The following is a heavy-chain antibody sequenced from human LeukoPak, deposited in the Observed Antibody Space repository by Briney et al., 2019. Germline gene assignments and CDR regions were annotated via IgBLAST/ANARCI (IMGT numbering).Heavy chain of an antibody. CDR3: ARLRVRGVRSSAFDI. Sequence: NLVESLKISCKGSGYSFTNYWIGWVRQLPGKGLEWMGIINPGDSNTRYSPSFQGQVTISADKSISTAYLQWSSLKASDTAMYYCARLRVRGVRSSAFDIWGQGTMVTVS. V-gene: IGHV5-51*01. D-gene: IGHD3-10*01. J-gene: IGHJ3*02. CDR1: GYSFTNYW. CDR2: INPGDSNT.